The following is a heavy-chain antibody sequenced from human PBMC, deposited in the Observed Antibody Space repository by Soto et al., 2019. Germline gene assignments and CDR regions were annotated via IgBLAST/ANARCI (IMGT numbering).Heavy chain of an antibody. CDR2: IYYSGST. J-gene: IGHJ4*02. Sequence: SETLSLTCTVSGGSISSGGYYWSWIRQHPGKGLEWIGYIYYSGSTYYNPSLKSRVTISVDTSKNQFSLKLSSVTAADTAVYYCAREGSGWYGEGNYFDYWGQGTLVTVSS. D-gene: IGHD6-19*01. CDR1: GGSISSGGYY. V-gene: IGHV4-31*03. CDR3: AREGSGWYGEGNYFDY.